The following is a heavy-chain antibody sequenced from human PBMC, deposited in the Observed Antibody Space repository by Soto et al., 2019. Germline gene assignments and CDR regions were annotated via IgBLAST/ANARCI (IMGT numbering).Heavy chain of an antibody. Sequence: SETLSLTCAVYGGSFSGHSWTWIRQSPGKGLEWIGDINHSGRVNYSPSLKSRVTISLDTSKNQFSLTLSAVTAADTAMYYCSTRAYDTNGYYRFDSWGQGTLVTVSS. CDR2: INHSGRV. J-gene: IGHJ5*01. CDR3: STRAYDTNGYYRFDS. CDR1: GGSFSGHS. D-gene: IGHD3-22*01. V-gene: IGHV4-34*01.